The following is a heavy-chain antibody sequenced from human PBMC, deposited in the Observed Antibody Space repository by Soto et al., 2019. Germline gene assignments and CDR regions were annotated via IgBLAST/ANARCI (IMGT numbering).Heavy chain of an antibody. J-gene: IGHJ4*02. Sequence: SETLSLTCTVSGGSISSYYWSWIRQPPGKGLEWIGEIYHSGTTNYNPSLKSRVTISVDTSKNQFSLKLSSVTAADTAVYYCARSRYCSGGSCYSTDYWGQGTLVTVSS. CDR2: IYHSGTT. CDR1: GGSISSYY. V-gene: IGHV4-59*12. D-gene: IGHD2-15*01. CDR3: ARSRYCSGGSCYSTDY.